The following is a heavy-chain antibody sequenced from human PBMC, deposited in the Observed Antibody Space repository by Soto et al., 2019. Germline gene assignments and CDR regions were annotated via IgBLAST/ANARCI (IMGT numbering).Heavy chain of an antibody. CDR1: GYTFTSYG. Sequence: VQLVQSGAEVKKPGASVKVSCKASGYTFTSYGISWVRQAPGQGLEGMGWISAYNGNTNYAQKLQGRVTMTTDTSTSTAYMELRSLRSDDTAVYYCARDGGNFNYYYYYGMDVWGQGTTVTVSS. CDR2: ISAYNGNT. D-gene: IGHD2-21*02. CDR3: ARDGGNFNYYYYYGMDV. J-gene: IGHJ6*02. V-gene: IGHV1-18*04.